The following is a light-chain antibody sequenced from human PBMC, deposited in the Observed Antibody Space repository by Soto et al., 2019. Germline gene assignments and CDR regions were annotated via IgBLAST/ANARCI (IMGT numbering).Light chain of an antibody. Sequence: EIVFTHSPATLSVSAGEGATLSCGASQSVGSLLAWYQQKPGQAPRLLIYRASTRAAGLPDRFSGSGSETDFTLTISSLQSEDFAVYYCQQYNKWPITFGQGTRLEIK. J-gene: IGKJ5*01. CDR3: QQYNKWPIT. V-gene: IGKV3-15*01. CDR1: QSVGSL. CDR2: RAS.